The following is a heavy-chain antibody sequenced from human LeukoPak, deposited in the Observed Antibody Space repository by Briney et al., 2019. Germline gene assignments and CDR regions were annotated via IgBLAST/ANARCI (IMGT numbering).Heavy chain of an antibody. CDR1: GFSFSDHY. CDR3: ARDGPRNYYDSSGYHLFDY. V-gene: IGHV3-72*01. Sequence: GGSLRLSCAASGFSFSDHYMDWVRQAPGKGLEWVGRIRKKVYIYITEYAASVKGRFTISRDDSMSSLYLQMDSLKTEDTAVYYCARDGPRNYYDSSGYHLFDYWGQGTLVTVSS. CDR2: IRKKVYIYIT. D-gene: IGHD3-22*01. J-gene: IGHJ4*02.